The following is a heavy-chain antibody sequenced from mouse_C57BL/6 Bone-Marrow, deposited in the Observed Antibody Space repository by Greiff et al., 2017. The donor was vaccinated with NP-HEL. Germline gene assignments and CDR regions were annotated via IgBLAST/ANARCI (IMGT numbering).Heavy chain of an antibody. CDR3: TTTGYYAY. CDR1: GFNIKDDY. V-gene: IGHV14-4*01. Sequence: EVQRVESGAELVRPGASVKLSCTASGFNIKDDYMHWVKQRPEQGLEWIGWIDPENGDTEYASKFQGKATITADTSSNTAYLQLSSLTSEDTAVYYCTTTGYYAYWGQGTLVTVSA. CDR2: IDPENGDT. J-gene: IGHJ3*01. D-gene: IGHD1-1*01.